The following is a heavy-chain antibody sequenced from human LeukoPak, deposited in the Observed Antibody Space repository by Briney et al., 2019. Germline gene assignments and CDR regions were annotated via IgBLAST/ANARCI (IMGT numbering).Heavy chain of an antibody. V-gene: IGHV5-51*01. CDR2: IYPADSDT. Sequence: GESLKISCKGSGYSFTSYWIGWVRQMPGKGLEWMGIIYPADSDTRYSPSFQGQVTISADKSISTASLQWSSLKASDTAMYYCARLRTYSNKVDAFDIWGQGTMVTVSS. CDR1: GYSFTSYW. CDR3: ARLRTYSNKVDAFDI. J-gene: IGHJ3*02. D-gene: IGHD2-15*01.